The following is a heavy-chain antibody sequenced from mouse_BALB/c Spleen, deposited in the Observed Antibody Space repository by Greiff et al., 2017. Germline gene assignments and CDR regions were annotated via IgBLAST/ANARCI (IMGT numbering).Heavy chain of an antibody. Sequence: VQLQESGAELVRPGVSVKISCKGSGYTFTDYAMHWVKQSHAKSLEWIGVISTYYGDASYNQKFKGKATMTVDKSSSTAYMELARLTSEDSAIYYCARYLGAMDYWGQGTSVTVSS. CDR2: ISTYYGDA. CDR1: GYTFTDYA. V-gene: IGHV1S137*01. J-gene: IGHJ4*01. CDR3: ARYLGAMDY. D-gene: IGHD3-1*01.